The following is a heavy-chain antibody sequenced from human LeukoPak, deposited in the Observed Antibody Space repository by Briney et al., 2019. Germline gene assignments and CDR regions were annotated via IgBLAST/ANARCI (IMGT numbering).Heavy chain of an antibody. Sequence: PSETLSLTCTVSGGSISSYYWSWIRQPPGKGLEWIGYIYYSGSTNYNPSLKSRVTISVDTSKNQFSLKLSSVTAADTAVYYCARADYDFWSGYSFDPYFDYWGQGTLVTVSS. CDR3: ARADYDFWSGYSFDPYFDY. V-gene: IGHV4-59*01. CDR1: GGSISSYY. D-gene: IGHD3-3*01. J-gene: IGHJ4*02. CDR2: IYYSGST.